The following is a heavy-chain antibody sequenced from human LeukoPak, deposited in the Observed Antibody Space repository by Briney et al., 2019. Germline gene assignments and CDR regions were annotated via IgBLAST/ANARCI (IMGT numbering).Heavy chain of an antibody. J-gene: IGHJ4*02. Sequence: PSQTLSLTCTVSGGSISSGGYYWSWIRQPPGKGLEWIGYIYHSGGTYYNPSLKSRVTISVDRSKNQFSLKLSSVTAADTAVYYCARAYCSSTSCLFDYWGQGTLVTVSS. CDR2: IYHSGGT. CDR1: GGSISSGGYY. CDR3: ARAYCSSTSCLFDY. D-gene: IGHD2-2*01. V-gene: IGHV4-30-2*01.